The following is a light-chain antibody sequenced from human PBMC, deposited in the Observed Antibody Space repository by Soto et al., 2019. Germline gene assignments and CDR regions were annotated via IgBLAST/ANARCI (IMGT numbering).Light chain of an antibody. CDR2: EGS. CDR1: NSDVGNYNL. CDR3: CSYAGSSTYV. Sequence: QSFLAQPASVSGSPGQSITIPCTGSNSDVGNYNLISWYQQHPGEAPKLMIYEGSKRPSGVSNRFSGSKSGNTASLTISGLQAEDEADYFCCSYAGSSTYVFGTGTKVTVL. V-gene: IGLV2-23*01. J-gene: IGLJ1*01.